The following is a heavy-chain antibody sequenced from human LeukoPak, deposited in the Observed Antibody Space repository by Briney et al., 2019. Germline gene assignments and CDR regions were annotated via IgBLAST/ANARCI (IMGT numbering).Heavy chain of an antibody. CDR2: IKSKTDGGTT. CDR1: GFTVSSNY. Sequence: GGSLRLSCAASGFTVSSNYMSWVRQAPGKGLEWVGRIKSKTDGGTTDYAAPVKGRFTISRDDSKNTLYLQMNSLKTEDTAVYYCTTRRVAVATYFDYWGQGTLVTVSS. J-gene: IGHJ4*02. D-gene: IGHD6-19*01. CDR3: TTRRVAVATYFDY. V-gene: IGHV3-15*01.